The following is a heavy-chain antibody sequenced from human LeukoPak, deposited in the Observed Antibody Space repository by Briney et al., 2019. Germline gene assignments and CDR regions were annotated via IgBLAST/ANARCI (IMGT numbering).Heavy chain of an antibody. Sequence: GGSLRLSCAASGFIFSGHTMNWVRQAPGRGLEWVSSISTSSTYIYYAGSVEGRFTISRGNPKNSLFLQMNSLRAEDTAIYYCVRKMKTGSSSGDYDYWGQGTLVTVSS. CDR3: VRKMKTGSSSGDYDY. CDR2: ISTSSTYI. J-gene: IGHJ4*02. CDR1: GFIFSGHT. D-gene: IGHD1-1*01. V-gene: IGHV3-21*06.